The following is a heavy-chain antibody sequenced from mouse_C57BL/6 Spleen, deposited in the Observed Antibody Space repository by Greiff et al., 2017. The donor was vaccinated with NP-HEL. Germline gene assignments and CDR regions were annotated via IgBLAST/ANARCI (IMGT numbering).Heavy chain of an antibody. V-gene: IGHV1-52*01. Sequence: QVQLQQPGAELVRPGSSVKLSCKASGYTFTSYWMHWVKQRPIQGLEWIGNIDPSDSETHYNQKFKDKATLTVDKSSSTAYMQLSSLTSEDSAVYYCARSALYYYGSSYWYFDGGGTGTTVTVSS. CDR1: GYTFTSYW. CDR3: ARSALYYYGSSYWYFDG. D-gene: IGHD1-1*01. CDR2: IDPSDSET. J-gene: IGHJ1*03.